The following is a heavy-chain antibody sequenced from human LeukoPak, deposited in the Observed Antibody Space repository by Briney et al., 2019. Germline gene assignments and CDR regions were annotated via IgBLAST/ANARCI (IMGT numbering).Heavy chain of an antibody. CDR1: GYSFTSYW. D-gene: IGHD3-3*01. CDR3: ARLTYYDFWSGYSTGFDY. CDR2: IYPGDSDT. J-gene: IGHJ4*02. V-gene: IGHV5-51*01. Sequence: GESLKISCKGSGYSFTSYWIGGGRQMPGKGLEWMGIIYPGDSDTRYSPSLQGQVTISADKSISTAYLQWSSLKASDTAMYYCARLTYYDFWSGYSTGFDYWGQGTLVTVSS.